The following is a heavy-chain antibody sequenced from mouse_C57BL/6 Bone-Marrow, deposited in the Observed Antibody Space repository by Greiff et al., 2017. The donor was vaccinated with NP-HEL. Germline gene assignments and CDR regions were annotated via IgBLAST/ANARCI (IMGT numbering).Heavy chain of an antibody. V-gene: IGHV5-9-1*02. J-gene: IGHJ1*03. CDR3: TRGRYFDV. CDR2: ISSGGDYI. CDR1: GFTFSSYA. Sequence: EVKVVESGEGLVKPGGSLKLSCAASGFTFSSYAMSWVRQTPEKRLEWVAYISSGGDYIYYADTLKGRYTLSRDNARNTLTLQMSSLKSDDTAMYYCTRGRYFDVWGTGTTVTVSS.